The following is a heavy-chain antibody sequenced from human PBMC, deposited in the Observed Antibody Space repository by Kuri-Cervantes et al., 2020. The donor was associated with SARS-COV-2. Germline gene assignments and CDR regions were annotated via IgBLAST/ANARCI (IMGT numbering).Heavy chain of an antibody. V-gene: IGHV3-21*01. J-gene: IGHJ3*02. D-gene: IGHD3-3*01. CDR2: ISSSSSYI. CDR1: GFTFSSYD. Sequence: LSLTCAASGFTFSSYDMHWVRQAPGKGLEWVSSISSSSSYIYYADSVKGRFTISRDNAKNSLYLQMNSLRDEDTAVYYCARDLDYDFWSGYYSAFDIWGQGTMVTVSS. CDR3: ARDLDYDFWSGYYSAFDI.